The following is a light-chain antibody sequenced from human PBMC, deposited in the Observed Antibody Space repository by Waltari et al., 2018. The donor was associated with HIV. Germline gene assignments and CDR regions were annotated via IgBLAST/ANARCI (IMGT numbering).Light chain of an antibody. CDR3: QQANNYPIT. Sequence: DIQMTQSPSSVSASVGDRVTITCRASQDISNWLTWYQQKPGKAPKLLIYPASNLQSGVPSRFSGSGFGTDFTLTISSLQPEDCATVYCQQANNYPITLGQGTRLEIK. J-gene: IGKJ5*01. CDR1: QDISNW. CDR2: PAS. V-gene: IGKV1D-12*01.